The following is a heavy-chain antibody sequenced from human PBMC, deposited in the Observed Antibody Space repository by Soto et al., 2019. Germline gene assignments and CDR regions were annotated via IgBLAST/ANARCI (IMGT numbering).Heavy chain of an antibody. J-gene: IGHJ6*02. CDR3: AREGLGYYYDSSGLSNGMDV. CDR2: IIPIFGTA. V-gene: IGHV1-69*01. CDR1: GGTFSSYA. Sequence: QVQLVQSGAEVKKPGSSVKVSCKASGGTFSSYAISWVRQAPGQGLEWMGGIIPIFGTANYAQKFQGRVTITADESTSTAYMELSRLRSEDTAVYYCAREGLGYYYDSSGLSNGMDVWGQGTTVTVSS. D-gene: IGHD3-22*01.